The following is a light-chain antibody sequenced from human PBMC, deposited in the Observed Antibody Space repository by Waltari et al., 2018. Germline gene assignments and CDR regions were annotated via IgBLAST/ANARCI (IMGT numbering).Light chain of an antibody. Sequence: SYVLTQPPSVSVAPGQTARITCGGNNIERKTVHWYQQRPGQAPVVVVYDDSDQPSRIPERFSGSNSGNTATLTISRVEVGDEADYYCHVWDSSSDHLVIFGGGTRLTVL. J-gene: IGLJ2*01. V-gene: IGLV3-21*02. CDR2: DDS. CDR1: NIERKT. CDR3: HVWDSSSDHLVI.